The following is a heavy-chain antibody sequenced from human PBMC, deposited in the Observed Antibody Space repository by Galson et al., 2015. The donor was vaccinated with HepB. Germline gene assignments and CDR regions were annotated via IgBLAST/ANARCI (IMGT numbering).Heavy chain of an antibody. D-gene: IGHD6-13*01. CDR2: IWYDGSNK. CDR1: GFTFGSYG. CDR3: ARSIAAAGSQIYGMDV. J-gene: IGHJ6*02. V-gene: IGHV3-33*01. Sequence: SLRLSCAASGFTFGSYGMHWVHQAPGKGLEWVAVIWYDGSNKYYADSVKGRFTISRDNSKNTLYLQMNSLRAEDTAVYYCARSIAAAGSQIYGMDVWGQGTTVTVSS.